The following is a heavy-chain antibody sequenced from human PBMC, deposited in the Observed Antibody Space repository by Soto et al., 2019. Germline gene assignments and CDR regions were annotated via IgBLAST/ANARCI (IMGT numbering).Heavy chain of an antibody. D-gene: IGHD6-19*01. J-gene: IGHJ4*02. CDR2: ISDTGAST. V-gene: IGHV3-23*01. CDR3: AKGRGSGWAWYFDN. CDR1: GFTFKESA. Sequence: EVRLLEAGGGLKQPGGSLRLSCAASGFTFKESAMNWVRQAPGQGLEWGASISDTGASTGYAESVRGRLSISRDNSKNTRDLQMNSLRGEDTAVYYCAKGRGSGWAWYFDNWGQGTLVTVS.